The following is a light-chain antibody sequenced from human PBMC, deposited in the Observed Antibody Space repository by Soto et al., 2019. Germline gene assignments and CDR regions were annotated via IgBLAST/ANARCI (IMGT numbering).Light chain of an antibody. CDR1: QSLRSSS. V-gene: IGKV3-20*01. CDR3: QQYGSSPLT. CDR2: GAS. Sequence: ESVLPQSPGTLSVSPGERATRSCRASQSLRSSSLAWYQQRLGQAPRLLIDGASRRATGIPDRFSGSGSGTDFTLTISRIEPEDFAVYYCQQYGSSPLTFGGATKVEIK. J-gene: IGKJ4*01.